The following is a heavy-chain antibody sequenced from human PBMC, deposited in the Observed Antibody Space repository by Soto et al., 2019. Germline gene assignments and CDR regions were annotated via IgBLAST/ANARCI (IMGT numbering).Heavy chain of an antibody. CDR3: AREGEFSGWYDLHYFDY. CDR2: IKQDGSGK. D-gene: IGHD6-19*01. Sequence: GGSLRLSCAASGFTFSSYWMSWVRQAPGKGLEWVANIKQDGSGKYYVDSVKGRFTISRDNAKNSLYMQMNSLRAEDTAVYYCAREGEFSGWYDLHYFDYWGQGTLVTVSS. CDR1: GFTFSSYW. V-gene: IGHV3-7*05. J-gene: IGHJ4*02.